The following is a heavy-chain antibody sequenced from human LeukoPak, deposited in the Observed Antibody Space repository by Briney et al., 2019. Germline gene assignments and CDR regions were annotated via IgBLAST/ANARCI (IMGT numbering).Heavy chain of an antibody. CDR2: ISYDGSNK. Sequence: GGSLRLSCAASGFTFSSYGMHWARQAPGKGLEWVAVISYDGSNKYYADSVKGRFTISRDNSKNTLYLQMNSLRAEDTAVYYCAKGMVATDYWGQGTLVTVSS. D-gene: IGHD5-12*01. CDR1: GFTFSSYG. J-gene: IGHJ4*02. V-gene: IGHV3-30*18. CDR3: AKGMVATDY.